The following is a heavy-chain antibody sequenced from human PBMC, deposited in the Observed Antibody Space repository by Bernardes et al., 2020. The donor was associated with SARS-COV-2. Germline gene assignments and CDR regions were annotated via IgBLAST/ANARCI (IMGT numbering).Heavy chain of an antibody. V-gene: IGHV6-1*01. CDR2: IYYRSKWYS. CDR1: GDSVSRNNAA. J-gene: IGHJ6*02. CDR3: TRDFNEGYYYYGMDV. Sequence: LSLTCAISGDSVSRNNAAWNWIRQSPSRGLEWLGRIYYRSKWYSDYAVSVQSRITIKPDTSKNQVSLQLNSVTPEDTAVYYCTRDFNEGYYYYGMDVWGQGTTVSVSS.